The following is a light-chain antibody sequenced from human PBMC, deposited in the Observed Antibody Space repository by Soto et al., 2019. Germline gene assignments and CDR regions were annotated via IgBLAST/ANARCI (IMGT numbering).Light chain of an antibody. CDR3: QQRSNWPPWT. Sequence: EVVLTQSPASLSLSPGETATLSCRASRSISNSLAWFQQKPGQPPRLVIYAASTRAIGIPARFTGSGSGTDFTLTISSLEPEDFGVYYCQQRSNWPPWTIGQGTKLEIK. J-gene: IGKJ1*01. V-gene: IGKV3-11*01. CDR1: RSISNS. CDR2: AAS.